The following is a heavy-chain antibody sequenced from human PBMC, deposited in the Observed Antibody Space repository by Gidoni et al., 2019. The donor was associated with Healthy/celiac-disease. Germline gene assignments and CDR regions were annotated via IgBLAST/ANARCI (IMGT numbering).Heavy chain of an antibody. Sequence: EVQLVESGGGLVQPGGSLRLSCAASGFTFSSYEMNWVRQAPGKGLEWVSYISSSGSTIYYADSVKGRFTISRDNAKNSLYLQMNSLRAEDTAVYYCARVTRERGYAFDIWGQGTMVTVSS. CDR3: ARVTRERGYAFDI. D-gene: IGHD1-1*01. J-gene: IGHJ3*02. V-gene: IGHV3-48*03. CDR2: ISSSGSTI. CDR1: GFTFSSYE.